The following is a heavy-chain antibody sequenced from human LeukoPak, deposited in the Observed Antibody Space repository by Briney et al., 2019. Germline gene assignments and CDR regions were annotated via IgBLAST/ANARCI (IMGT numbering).Heavy chain of an antibody. CDR2: ISHDGSNK. D-gene: IGHD6-19*01. CDR3: AKCDAEQWLVVDY. Sequence: GGSLRLSCAASGFTFSSYGMHWVRQAPGKGLEWVAVISHDGSNKYYADSVKGRFTISRDNSKNTLYLQMNSLRAEDTAVYYCAKCDAEQWLVVDYWGQGTLVTVSS. J-gene: IGHJ4*02. V-gene: IGHV3-30*18. CDR1: GFTFSSYG.